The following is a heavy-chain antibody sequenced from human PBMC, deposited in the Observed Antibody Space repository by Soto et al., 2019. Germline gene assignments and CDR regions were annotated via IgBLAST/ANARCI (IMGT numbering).Heavy chain of an antibody. J-gene: IGHJ4*02. V-gene: IGHV1-24*01. CDR3: ATFPNSQYLLFRILPPFDY. CDR1: GHTLNDLS. CDR2: FHPEHGET. D-gene: IGHD2-21*02. Sequence: ASVKVSCKVSGHTLNDLSMHWVRQAPGKGLEWMGGFHPEHGETTYAQKFQGRVTMTEDTSTETAYMELSSLRSEDTAVYYCATFPNSQYLLFRILPPFDYWGQGTLVTVSS.